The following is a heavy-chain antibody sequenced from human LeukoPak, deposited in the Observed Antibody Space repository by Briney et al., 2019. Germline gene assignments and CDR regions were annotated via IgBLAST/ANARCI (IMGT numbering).Heavy chain of an antibody. Sequence: GESLKISCKGSGYSFTSYWIGWVRQMPGKGLEWMGIIYPGDSDTRYSPSFQGQVTISADKSISTAYLQWSSLKASDTAMYYCARLTVRGYYDSSGYPSDAFDIWGQGTLVTVSS. CDR2: IYPGDSDT. CDR1: GYSFTSYW. D-gene: IGHD3-22*01. J-gene: IGHJ3*02. V-gene: IGHV5-51*01. CDR3: ARLTVRGYYDSSGYPSDAFDI.